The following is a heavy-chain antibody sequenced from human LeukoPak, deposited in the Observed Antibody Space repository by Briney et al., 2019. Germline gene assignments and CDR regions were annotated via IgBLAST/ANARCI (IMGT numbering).Heavy chain of an antibody. CDR3: ARGGLRGATPDY. V-gene: IGHV3-74*01. CDR2: SYSDGSST. Sequence: GGSLRLSCAASGFTFSSYWMSWVRQAPGKGLVWVSCSYSDGSSTSDADSVKGRFTISRDNAKNTLYLQMNSLRAEDTAVYYCARGGLRGATPDYWGQGTLVTVSS. J-gene: IGHJ4*02. CDR1: GFTFSSYW. D-gene: IGHD1-26*01.